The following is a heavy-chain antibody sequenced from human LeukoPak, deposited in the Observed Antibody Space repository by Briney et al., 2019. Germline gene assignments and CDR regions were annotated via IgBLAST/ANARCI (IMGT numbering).Heavy chain of an antibody. D-gene: IGHD6-19*01. V-gene: IGHV3-30*04. CDR1: GFTFSSFT. Sequence: AGGSLRLSCAASGFTFSSFTTHWVRQAPGKGLEWVAVISSDGTIQSYADSVKDRFTISRDNPNNTLFLHMSSLRPEDTAIYYCARGYNAGWFDYWGQGTLVTVSS. J-gene: IGHJ4*02. CDR3: ARGYNAGWFDY. CDR2: ISSDGTIQ.